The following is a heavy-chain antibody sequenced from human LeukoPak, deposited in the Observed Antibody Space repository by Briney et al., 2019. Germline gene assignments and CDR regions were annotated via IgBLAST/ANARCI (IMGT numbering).Heavy chain of an antibody. D-gene: IGHD6-19*01. Sequence: SVKVSCKASGGTFSSYTISWVRQAPGQGLEWMGRIIPILGIANYAQKFQGRVTITADKSTSTAYMELSSLRSEDTAVYYCATRYSSGWYYFDYWGQGTLVTASS. CDR3: ATRYSSGWYYFDY. CDR2: IIPILGIA. V-gene: IGHV1-69*02. CDR1: GGTFSSYT. J-gene: IGHJ4*02.